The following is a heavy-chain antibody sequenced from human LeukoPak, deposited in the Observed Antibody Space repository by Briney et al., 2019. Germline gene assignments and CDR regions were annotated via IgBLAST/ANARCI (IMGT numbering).Heavy chain of an antibody. V-gene: IGHV1-2*02. CDR2: INPNSGGT. J-gene: IGHJ6*03. CDR3: ARALDSSGPLYYYYYYMDV. CDR1: GYTFTGYY. Sequence: GASVKVSCKASGYTFTGYYMHWVRQAPGQGLEWMGWINPNSGGTNYAQKFQGRVTMTRDTSISTAYMELSRLRSDDTAVYYCARALDSSGPLYYYYYYMDVWGKGTTVTVSS. D-gene: IGHD3-22*01.